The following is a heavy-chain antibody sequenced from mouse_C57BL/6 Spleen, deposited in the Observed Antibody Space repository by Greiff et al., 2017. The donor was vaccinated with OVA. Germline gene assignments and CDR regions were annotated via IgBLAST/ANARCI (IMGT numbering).Heavy chain of an antibody. CDR3: ARTYYDYDQAWFAY. J-gene: IGHJ3*01. CDR1: GYTFTDYN. V-gene: IGHV1-18*01. CDR2: INPNNGGT. D-gene: IGHD2-4*01. Sequence: VQLQQSGPELVKPGASVKIPCKASGYTFTDYNMDWVKQSHGKSLEWIGDINPNNGGTIYNQKFKGKATLTVDKSSSTAYMELRSLTSEDTAVYYCARTYYDYDQAWFAYWGQGTLVTVSA.